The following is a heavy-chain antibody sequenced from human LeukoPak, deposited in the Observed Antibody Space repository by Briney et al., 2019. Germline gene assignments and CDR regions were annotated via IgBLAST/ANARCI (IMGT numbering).Heavy chain of an antibody. Sequence: GGSLRLSCAASGFTFDDYGMSWVRQAPGKGLEWVSGINWNGGSKGYADSVKGRFTISRDNAKNSLYLQMNSLRAEDTALYYCARGGGDVDTAIPPYFDYWGQGTLVTVSS. CDR1: GFTFDDYG. J-gene: IGHJ4*02. D-gene: IGHD5-18*01. CDR2: INWNGGSK. CDR3: ARGGGDVDTAIPPYFDY. V-gene: IGHV3-20*04.